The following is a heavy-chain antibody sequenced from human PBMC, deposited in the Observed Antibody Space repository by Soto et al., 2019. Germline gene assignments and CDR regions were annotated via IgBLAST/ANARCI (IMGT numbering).Heavy chain of an antibody. Sequence: QVQLQESGPGLVKPSQTLSLTCTVSGGSISSGGYYWSWIRQHPGKGLEWIGYIYYSGSTYYNPSLKSRFTISVDTSKNQFSLKLSSVTAADTAVYYCVRDARIAAAGRDYYYGMDVWGQGTTVTVSS. CDR2: IYYSGST. CDR1: GGSISSGGYY. J-gene: IGHJ6*02. CDR3: VRDARIAAAGRDYYYGMDV. V-gene: IGHV4-31*03. D-gene: IGHD6-13*01.